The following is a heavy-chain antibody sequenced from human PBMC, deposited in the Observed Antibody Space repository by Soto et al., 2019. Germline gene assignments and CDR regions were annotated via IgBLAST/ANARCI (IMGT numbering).Heavy chain of an antibody. CDR1: GFTFSSYG. J-gene: IGHJ4*02. CDR3: AKASSYNWNDWVDY. Sequence: QVQLVESGGGVVQPGRSLRLSCAASGFTFSSYGMHWVRQAPGKGLEWVAVISYDGSNKYYADSVKGRFTISRDNSKNTLYLQMTSLRAEDTAVYYCAKASSYNWNDWVDYWGQGTLVTVSS. V-gene: IGHV3-30*18. CDR2: ISYDGSNK. D-gene: IGHD1-20*01.